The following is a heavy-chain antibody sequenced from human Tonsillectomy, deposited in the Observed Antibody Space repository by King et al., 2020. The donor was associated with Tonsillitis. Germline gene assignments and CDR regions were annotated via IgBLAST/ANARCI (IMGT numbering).Heavy chain of an antibody. CDR2: ISYDESKK. V-gene: IGHV3-30*18. J-gene: IGHJ4*02. CDR3: AKDLVHIGRTPDY. D-gene: IGHD3-16*01. CDR1: GFTFSSYG. Sequence: QLVQSGGGVVQPGRSLRLSCAASGFTFSSYGMHWVRQAPGKGLEWVSVISYDESKKIYADSVKGRFTISRDNSKNTLYLQMNSLRSEDTAVYYCAKDLVHIGRTPDYWGQGTLVTVSS.